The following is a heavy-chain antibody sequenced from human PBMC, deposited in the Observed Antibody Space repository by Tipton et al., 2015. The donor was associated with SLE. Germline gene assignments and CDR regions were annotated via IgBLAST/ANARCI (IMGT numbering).Heavy chain of an antibody. CDR2: IYYSGST. Sequence: TLSLTCAVYGGSFSGYYWGWIRRPAGRGLEWIGSIYYSGSTYYNPSLKSRVTISVDTSKNQFSLKLSSVTAADTAVYYCARDSSSWGFDYWGQGTLVTVSS. V-gene: IGHV4-34*09. D-gene: IGHD6-6*01. J-gene: IGHJ4*02. CDR1: GGSFSGYY. CDR3: ARDSSSWGFDY.